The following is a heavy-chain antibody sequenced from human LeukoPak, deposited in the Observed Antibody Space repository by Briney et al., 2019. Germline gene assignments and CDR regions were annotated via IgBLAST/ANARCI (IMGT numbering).Heavy chain of an antibody. V-gene: IGHV3-21*01. CDR1: GFTFSDCD. Sequence: GSLRLSWTASGFTFSDCDMNWFRQAPGKGLEWVSSISYRTSHIYYADSVKGRFTISRDNAKNSLYLQMDSLRAEDTAVYFCGRAFPPLRTAAAGDYWGQGTLVTVSS. D-gene: IGHD6-13*01. CDR3: GRAFPPLRTAAAGDY. CDR2: ISYRTSHI. J-gene: IGHJ4*02.